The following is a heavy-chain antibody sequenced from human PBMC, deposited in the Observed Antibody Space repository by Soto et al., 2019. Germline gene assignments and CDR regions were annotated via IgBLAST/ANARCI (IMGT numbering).Heavy chain of an antibody. CDR1: GFTFSSYW. V-gene: IGHV3-74*01. CDR2: INSDGSST. Sequence: GGSLRLSCAASGFTFSSYWMHWVRQAPGKGLVWVSRINSDGSSTSYADSVKGRFTISRDNAKNTLYLQMNSLRAEDTAVYYCARVEIYSSTRDYYYCYGMDVWGQGTTVTVSS. CDR3: ARVEIYSSTRDYYYCYGMDV. J-gene: IGHJ6*02. D-gene: IGHD6-13*01.